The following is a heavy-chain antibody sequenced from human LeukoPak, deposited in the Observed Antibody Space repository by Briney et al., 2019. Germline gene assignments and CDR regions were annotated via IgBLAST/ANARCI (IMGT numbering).Heavy chain of an antibody. J-gene: IGHJ6*03. D-gene: IGHD3-10*01. V-gene: IGHV4-39*01. CDR1: GGSISSRHYY. CDR2: IYYSGTT. Sequence: SETLSLTCTVSGGSISSRHYYWGWIRQTPGKGLEWIGTIYYSGTTYSNPSLESRATISEDTSKTQFSLTLRSVTAADTAVYYCARQISDYYYFYIDVWGKGRTVTVYS. CDR3: ARQISDYYYFYIDV.